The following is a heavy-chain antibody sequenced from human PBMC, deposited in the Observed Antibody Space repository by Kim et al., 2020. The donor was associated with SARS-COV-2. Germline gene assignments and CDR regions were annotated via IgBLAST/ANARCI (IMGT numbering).Heavy chain of an antibody. CDR2: IIPILGIA. V-gene: IGHV1-69*04. CDR3: ARDTSYGSGSYRDYYGMTS. CDR1: GGTFSSYT. Sequence: SVKVSCKASGGTFSSYTISWVRQAPGQGLEWMGRIIPILGIANYAQKFQGRVTITADKSTSTAYMELSSLRSEDTAVYYFARDTSYGSGSYRDYYGMTSGAKGPRSPSP. J-gene: IGHJ6*02. D-gene: IGHD3-10*01.